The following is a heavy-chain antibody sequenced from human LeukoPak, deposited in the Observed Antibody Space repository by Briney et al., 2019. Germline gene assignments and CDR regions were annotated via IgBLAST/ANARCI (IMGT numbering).Heavy chain of an antibody. V-gene: IGHV5-51*01. CDR2: IYPGDSDT. D-gene: IGHD2-2*01. J-gene: IGHJ4*02. CDR1: GYSFTSYW. CDR3: ARQGRYCSSTSCYDY. Sequence: GESLKISCKGSGYSFTSYWIGWVRQMPGKGLEWMGIIYPGDSDTRYSPSLQGQVTISADKSISTAYLQWSSLKASDTAMYYCARQGRYCSSTSCYDYWGQGTLVTVSS.